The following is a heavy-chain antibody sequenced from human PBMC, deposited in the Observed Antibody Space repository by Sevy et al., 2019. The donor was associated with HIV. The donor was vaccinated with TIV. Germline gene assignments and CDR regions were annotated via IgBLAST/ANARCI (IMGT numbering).Heavy chain of an antibody. Sequence: GSLRLSCAASGFTFSSYGMHWVRQAPGKGLEWVTAISYDGSKKYYADSVKGRFTISRDNSKNTIYLQMNSLRPEDTAVYYCAKDGRRGNLNPGLHWGQGTLVTVSS. J-gene: IGHJ4*02. D-gene: IGHD1-26*01. CDR3: AKDGRRGNLNPGLH. CDR2: ISYDGSKK. CDR1: GFTFSSYG. V-gene: IGHV3-30*18.